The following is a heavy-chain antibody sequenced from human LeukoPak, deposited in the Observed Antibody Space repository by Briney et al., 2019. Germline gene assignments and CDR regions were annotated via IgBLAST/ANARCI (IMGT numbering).Heavy chain of an antibody. D-gene: IGHD1-1*01. CDR3: AKGQERESRLDS. J-gene: IGHJ4*02. Sequence: PGGSLRLSCAASGFTFSSYGMHWVRQAPGKGLEWVAFIRYDGSNKYYADSVKGRFTISRDNSKNTLYLQMNSLRAEDTALYYCAKGQERESRLDSWGQGTLVTVSS. V-gene: IGHV3-30*02. CDR2: IRYDGSNK. CDR1: GFTFSSYG.